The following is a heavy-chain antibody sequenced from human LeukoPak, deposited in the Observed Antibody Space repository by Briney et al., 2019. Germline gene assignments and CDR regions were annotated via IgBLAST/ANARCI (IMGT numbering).Heavy chain of an antibody. Sequence: PSETLSLTCTVSGGSINSYYWSWIRQPPGKGLEWIGYIYYSGSTNYNPSLKSRVTISVDTSKNQFSLKLSSVTAADTAVYYCARDSFYRDSSGFVLNYYYGMDVWGQGTTVTVSS. CDR1: GGSINSYY. J-gene: IGHJ6*02. D-gene: IGHD2-2*02. CDR2: IYYSGST. V-gene: IGHV4-59*01. CDR3: ARDSFYRDSSGFVLNYYYGMDV.